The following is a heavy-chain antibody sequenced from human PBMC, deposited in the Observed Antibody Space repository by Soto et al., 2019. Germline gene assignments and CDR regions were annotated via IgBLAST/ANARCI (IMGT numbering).Heavy chain of an antibody. CDR2: ISAYNGNT. CDR3: ARVRELTTVVTHYYYYGMDV. CDR1: GYTFTSYG. V-gene: IGHV1-18*04. Sequence: ASVKVSCKASGYTFTSYGISWVRQAPGQGLEWMGWISAYNGNTNYAQKLQGRVTMTTDTSTSTAYMELRSLRSDDTAVYYCARVRELTTVVTHYYYYGMDVWGQGTTVTVS. D-gene: IGHD4-17*01. J-gene: IGHJ6*02.